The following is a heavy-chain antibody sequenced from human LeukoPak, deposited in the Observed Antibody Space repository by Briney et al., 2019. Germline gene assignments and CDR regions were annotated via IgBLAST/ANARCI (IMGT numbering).Heavy chain of an antibody. Sequence: GGSLRLSCAASGFTFSSYGMSWVRQAPGKGLEWVSAISGSGGSTYYADSVKGRFTISRDNSKNSLYLQMNSLRAEDTALYYCARFIRGYSYGAFDYWGQGTLVTVSS. V-gene: IGHV3-23*01. CDR2: ISGSGGST. J-gene: IGHJ4*02. CDR3: ARFIRGYSYGAFDY. D-gene: IGHD5-18*01. CDR1: GFTFSSYG.